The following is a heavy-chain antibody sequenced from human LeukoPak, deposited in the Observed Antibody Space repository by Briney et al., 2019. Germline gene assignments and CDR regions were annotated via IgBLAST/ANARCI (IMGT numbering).Heavy chain of an antibody. Sequence: PSETLSLTYTVSGGSISSGAYYWSWVRQLPEKGLDWIGYIGYTGDTYYNPSLRSRATISKDTSKTQFSLRLNSLTAADTAVYYCARVAAATTNPRFDFWGQGTLVTVSS. J-gene: IGHJ4*02. CDR3: ARVAAATTNPRFDF. V-gene: IGHV4-31*03. D-gene: IGHD1-1*01. CDR2: IGYTGDT. CDR1: GGSISSGAYY.